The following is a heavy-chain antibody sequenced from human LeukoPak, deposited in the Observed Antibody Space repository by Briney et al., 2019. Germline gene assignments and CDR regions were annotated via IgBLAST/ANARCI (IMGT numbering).Heavy chain of an antibody. Sequence: ASVKVSCKASGYTFTSYAMHWVRQAPGQRLEWMGWINAGNGNTKYSQKFQGRVTMTRDTSTSTVYMELSSLRSEDTAVYYCARGVAAAGTGGYYFDYWGQGTLVTVSS. CDR3: ARGVAAAGTGGYYFDY. V-gene: IGHV1-3*01. D-gene: IGHD6-13*01. CDR1: GYTFTSYA. J-gene: IGHJ4*02. CDR2: INAGNGNT.